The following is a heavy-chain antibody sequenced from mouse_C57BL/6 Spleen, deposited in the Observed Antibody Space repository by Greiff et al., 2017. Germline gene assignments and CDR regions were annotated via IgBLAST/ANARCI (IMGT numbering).Heavy chain of an antibody. V-gene: IGHV1-82*01. CDR1: GYAFSSSW. D-gene: IGHD2-4*01. J-gene: IGHJ4*01. CDR3: AREGVYYDYDGYAMDY. CDR2: IYPGDGDT. Sequence: QVQLKQSGPELVKPGASVKISCKASGYAFSSSWLNWVKQRPGKGLEWIGRIYPGDGDTNYNGKFKGKATLTADKSSSTAYMQLSSLTSEDSAVYFCAREGVYYDYDGYAMDYWGQGTSVTVSS.